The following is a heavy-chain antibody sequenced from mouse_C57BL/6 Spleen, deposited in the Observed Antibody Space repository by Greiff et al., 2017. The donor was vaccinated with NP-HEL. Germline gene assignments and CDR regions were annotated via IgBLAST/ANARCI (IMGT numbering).Heavy chain of an antibody. CDR1: GYTFTDYY. CDR2: INPNNGGT. CDR3: ARGVLTDWYFDV. V-gene: IGHV1-26*01. Sequence: EVQLQQSGPELVKPGASVKISCKASGYTFTDYYMNWVKQSHGKSLEWIGDINPNNGGTSYNQKFKGKATLTVDKSSSTAYMELRSLTSEDSAVYYCARGVLTDWYFDVWGTGTTVTVSS. D-gene: IGHD4-1*01. J-gene: IGHJ1*03.